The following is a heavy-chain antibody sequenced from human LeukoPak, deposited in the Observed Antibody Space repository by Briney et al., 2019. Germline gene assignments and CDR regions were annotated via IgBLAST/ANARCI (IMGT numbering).Heavy chain of an antibody. Sequence: SETLSLTCSVSGDSIRSTTYYWGWIRQPPGKGLEWIGSIYYSGNTYYNPSLMSRVTISVDTSKNQFSLHVSSVTAADTAVYYCARVARCTSCSDVDYSGQGTLVTVPP. CDR3: ARVARCTSCSDVDY. CDR2: IYYSGNT. V-gene: IGHV4-39*07. CDR1: GDSIRSTTYY. D-gene: IGHD2-2*01. J-gene: IGHJ4*02.